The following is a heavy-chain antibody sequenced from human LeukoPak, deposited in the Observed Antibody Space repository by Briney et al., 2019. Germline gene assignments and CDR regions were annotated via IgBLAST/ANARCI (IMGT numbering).Heavy chain of an antibody. CDR1: GGSFSGYY. Sequence: SETLSLTCAVYGGSFSGYYWSWIRQPPGKGLEWIGEINHSGSTNYNPSLKSRVTISVDTPKNQFSLKLSSVTAADTAVYYCARQRQWLDIDYWGQGTLVTVSS. J-gene: IGHJ4*02. D-gene: IGHD6-19*01. V-gene: IGHV4-34*01. CDR3: ARQRQWLDIDY. CDR2: INHSGST.